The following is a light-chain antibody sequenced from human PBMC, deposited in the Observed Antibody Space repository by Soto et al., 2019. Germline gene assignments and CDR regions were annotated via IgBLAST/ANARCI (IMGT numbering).Light chain of an antibody. V-gene: IGKV3-15*01. Sequence: EIVLTQSPGTLSLSPGERATLSCRASQSVSSSYLAWYQQKPGQAPRILMYDASTRATGIPARFSGSGSGTEFTLTISSLQSEDFAVYYCQQYHNWPITFGQGTRLEIK. J-gene: IGKJ5*01. CDR3: QQYHNWPIT. CDR2: DAS. CDR1: QSVSSSY.